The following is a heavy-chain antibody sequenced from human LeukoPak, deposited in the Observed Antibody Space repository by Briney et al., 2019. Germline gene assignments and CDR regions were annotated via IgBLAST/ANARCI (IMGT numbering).Heavy chain of an antibody. CDR1: GFTFSSYG. Sequence: PGRSLRLSCAASGFTFSSYGMHWVRQAPGKGLEWVAVISYDGSNKYYVDSVKGRFTISRDNSKNTLYLQMNSLRAEDTAVYYCARRYFDYWGQGTLVTVSS. CDR2: ISYDGSNK. V-gene: IGHV3-30*03. CDR3: ARRYFDY. J-gene: IGHJ4*02.